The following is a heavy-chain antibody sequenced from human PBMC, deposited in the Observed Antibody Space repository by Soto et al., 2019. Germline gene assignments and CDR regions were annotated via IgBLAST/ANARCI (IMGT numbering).Heavy chain of an antibody. Sequence: QVQLVQSGAEVKKPGSSVKVSCKASGGTFSSYTISWVRQAPGQGLEWMGRIIPILGIANYAQKFQGRVTITADKSTSTAYMELSSLRSEDTAVYYCARGGTHDYGDYDYWGQGTLVTASS. CDR2: IIPILGIA. V-gene: IGHV1-69*02. CDR1: GGTFSSYT. D-gene: IGHD4-17*01. CDR3: ARGGTHDYGDYDY. J-gene: IGHJ4*02.